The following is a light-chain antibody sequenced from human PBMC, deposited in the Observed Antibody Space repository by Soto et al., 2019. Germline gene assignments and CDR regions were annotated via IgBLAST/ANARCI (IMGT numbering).Light chain of an antibody. CDR2: EVS. CDR3: SAWAGSSTFDG. CDR1: TTDVGSYKL. Sequence: QSALTQPASVSGSPGQSITISCTGTTTDVGSYKLVSWYQQHPGKAPKLMIYEVSRRPSGVSNRFSGSKSGNTASLTISGLQAEDEADYYCSAWAGSSTFDGFGSGTKVTVL. J-gene: IGLJ1*01. V-gene: IGLV2-23*02.